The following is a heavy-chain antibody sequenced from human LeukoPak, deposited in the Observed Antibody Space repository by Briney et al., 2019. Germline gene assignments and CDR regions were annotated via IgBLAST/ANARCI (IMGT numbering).Heavy chain of an antibody. CDR2: INPNSGGT. V-gene: IGHV1-2*04. J-gene: IGHJ4*02. Sequence: ASVKVSCKASGYTFTSYYMHWVRQAPGQGLEWMGWINPNSGGTNYAQKFQGWVTMTRDTSISTAYMELSRLRSDDTAVYYCARASTGNDYGDYSLDYWGQGTLVTVSS. D-gene: IGHD4-17*01. CDR1: GYTFTSYY. CDR3: ARASTGNDYGDYSLDY.